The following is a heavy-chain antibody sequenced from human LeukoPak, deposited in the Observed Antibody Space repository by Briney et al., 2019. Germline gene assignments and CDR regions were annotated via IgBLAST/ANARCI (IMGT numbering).Heavy chain of an antibody. CDR1: GFTFSSYS. CDR3: ARGASVTFDY. D-gene: IGHD4-17*01. CDR2: VSGSGGNT. Sequence: PGGSLRLSCAASGFTFSSYSMNWVRQAPGKGLEWVSTVSGSGGNTYYADSVKGRFTISRDNSKNTLYLQMNSLRAEDTAVYYCARGASVTFDYWGQGTLVTVSS. V-gene: IGHV3-23*01. J-gene: IGHJ4*02.